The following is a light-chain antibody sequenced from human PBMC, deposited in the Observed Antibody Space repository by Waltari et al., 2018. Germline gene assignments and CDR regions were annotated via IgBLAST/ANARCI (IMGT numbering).Light chain of an antibody. V-gene: IGLV3-25*03. CDR3: QSSDSSGSYVL. CDR2: KDS. Sequence: SYGLTQAPSVSVSPGQTARITCSGDTLPKEYAYWYQQKPGQAPVLVIYKDSERPSGIPVRFSGSRAGTTVALTINGVQAEDEAEYYCQSSDSSGSYVLFGGGTKLTVL. J-gene: IGLJ3*02. CDR1: TLPKEY.